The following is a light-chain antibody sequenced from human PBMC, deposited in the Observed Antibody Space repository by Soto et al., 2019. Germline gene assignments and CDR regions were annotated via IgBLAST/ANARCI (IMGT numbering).Light chain of an antibody. V-gene: IGKV1-5*03. CDR3: QQYERYPMT. J-gene: IGKJ4*01. CDR1: QSISSW. CDR2: KAS. Sequence: DSQMTQYPSNLSASVGDRVTITCRASQSISSWLAWYQQKPGKAPKLLISKASTLQSGVPPRFSGSGYGTEFTLTISSLQPDDFATYYCQQYERYPMTFGGGTKVEIK.